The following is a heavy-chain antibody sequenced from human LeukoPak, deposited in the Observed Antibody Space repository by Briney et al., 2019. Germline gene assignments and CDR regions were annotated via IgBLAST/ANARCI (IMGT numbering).Heavy chain of an antibody. J-gene: IGHJ5*02. D-gene: IGHD3-10*01. CDR2: IYTSGST. V-gene: IGHV4-61*02. CDR3: ARGDGSGSYYSPTWFDP. CDR1: GGSISSGSYY. Sequence: SETLSLTCTVSGGSISSGSYYWSWIRQPAGKGLEWIGRIYTSGSTNYNPSLKSRVTMSVDTSKNQFSLKLSSVTAADTAVYYCARGDGSGSYYSPTWFDPWGQGTLVTVSS.